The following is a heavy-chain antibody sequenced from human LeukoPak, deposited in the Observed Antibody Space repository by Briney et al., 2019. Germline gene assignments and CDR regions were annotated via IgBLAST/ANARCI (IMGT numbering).Heavy chain of an antibody. V-gene: IGHV1-2*02. D-gene: IGHD3-10*01. Sequence: ASVKVSCKASGYTFTGYYMHWVRQAPGQGLEWMGWINPNSGGTNYAQKFQGRVTMTRDTSISTAYMELSRLRSDDTAVYYCARAGRDYYGSGSYSYWGQGTLVTVSS. CDR2: INPNSGGT. J-gene: IGHJ4*02. CDR1: GYTFTGYY. CDR3: ARAGRDYYGSGSYSY.